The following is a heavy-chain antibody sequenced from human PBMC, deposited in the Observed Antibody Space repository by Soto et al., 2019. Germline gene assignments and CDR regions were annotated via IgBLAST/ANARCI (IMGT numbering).Heavy chain of an antibody. J-gene: IGHJ4*02. CDR3: AWAGPTTIFNH. V-gene: IGHV1-2*02. D-gene: IGHD3-3*01. CDR2: ISPYSGDT. Sequence: GASVKVSCKGSENTFIGYYLQWVRQAPGQGLEWMGWISPYSGDTDSAQKFQGRVTLTRDTSTRTVYMELSRLTSDDKAVYYCAWAGPTTIFNHWGPGALVTVSS. CDR1: ENTFIGYY.